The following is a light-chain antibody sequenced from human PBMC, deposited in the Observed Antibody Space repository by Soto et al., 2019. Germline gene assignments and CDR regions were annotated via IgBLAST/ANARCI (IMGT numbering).Light chain of an antibody. CDR1: QYVGTR. CDR2: YTS. V-gene: IGKV3-11*01. CDR3: QQYGVSPT. Sequence: EIVLTQSPATLSSSPGETATLSCRASQYVGTRLAWYQHKPGQAPRLLIYYTSNRATGIPARFSGSGSGTDFTLSISRLEPEDFAVYYCQQYGVSPTFGGGTKVEIK. J-gene: IGKJ4*01.